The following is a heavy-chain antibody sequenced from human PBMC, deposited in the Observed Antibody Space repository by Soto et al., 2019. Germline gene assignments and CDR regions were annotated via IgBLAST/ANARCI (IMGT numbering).Heavy chain of an antibody. CDR1: GFTFSSYW. J-gene: IGHJ4*02. D-gene: IGHD2-15*01. CDR2: INGDGIST. CDR3: ARISQGTYCRGGNCYSDY. V-gene: IGHV3-74*01. Sequence: EVQLVESGGDLVQPGGSLRLSCAASGFTFSSYWMHWVRQDPEKGLVWVSRINGDGISTSYADSVKGRFTISRDNAKDTLYLHMNSLGAEDTAVYYCARISQGTYCRGGNCYSDYWGQGTGLSVSS.